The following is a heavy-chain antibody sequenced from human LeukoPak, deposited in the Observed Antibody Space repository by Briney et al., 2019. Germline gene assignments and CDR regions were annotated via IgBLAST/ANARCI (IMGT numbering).Heavy chain of an antibody. CDR2: ISASGDDT. CDR1: GFTFNSYV. J-gene: IGHJ4*02. D-gene: IGHD2-15*01. Sequence: GGSLRLSCAASGFTFNSYVMSWVRQAPGKGLEWVSTISASGDDTFYAGSVKGRFTISRDNAKNSLFLQMNSLRAEDTAVYYCARGGPGRWPAYYFDYWGQGTLVTVSS. CDR3: ARGGPGRWPAYYFDY. V-gene: IGHV3-23*01.